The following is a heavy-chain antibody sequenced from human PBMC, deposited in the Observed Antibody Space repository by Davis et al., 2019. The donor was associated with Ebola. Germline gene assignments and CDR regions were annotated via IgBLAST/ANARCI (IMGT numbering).Heavy chain of an antibody. D-gene: IGHD3-16*01. CDR2: IIPIFGTA. J-gene: IGHJ6*02. CDR3: ARDQWGEPYYYYGMDV. Sequence: SVKVSCKASGGTFSSYAISWVRQAPGQGLEWMGGIIPIFGTANYAQKFQGRVTITADESTSTAYMELSSLRSEDTAVYYCARDQWGEPYYYYGMDVWGQGTTVTVSS. V-gene: IGHV1-69*13. CDR1: GGTFSSYA.